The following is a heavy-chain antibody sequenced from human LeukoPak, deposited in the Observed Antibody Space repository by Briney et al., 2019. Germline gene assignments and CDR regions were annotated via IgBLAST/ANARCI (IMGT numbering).Heavy chain of an antibody. D-gene: IGHD3-10*01. V-gene: IGHV3-48*03. Sequence: GGSLRLSCAASGFTFSSYEMNWVRQAPGKGLEWVSYISSSGSTIYYADSVKGRFTISRDNAKNSLYLQMNSLRAEDTAVYYCARVRAGVTMVRGVIEAHFDYWGQGTLVTDSS. J-gene: IGHJ4*02. CDR2: ISSSGSTI. CDR1: GFTFSSYE. CDR3: ARVRAGVTMVRGVIEAHFDY.